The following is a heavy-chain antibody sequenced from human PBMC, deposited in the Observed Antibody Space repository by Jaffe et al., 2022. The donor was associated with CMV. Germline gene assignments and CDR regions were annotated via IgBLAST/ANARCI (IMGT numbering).Heavy chain of an antibody. Sequence: EVQLVESGGGLVQPGGSLRLSCAASGFTFSSYEMNWVRQAPGKGLEWVSYISSSGSTIYYADSVKGRFTISRDNAKNSLYLQMNSLRAEDTAVYYCARFGYSYGFEWELYYWGQGTLVTVSS. D-gene: IGHD5-18*01. CDR3: ARFGYSYGFEWELYY. CDR2: ISSSGSTI. J-gene: IGHJ4*02. V-gene: IGHV3-48*03. CDR1: GFTFSSYE.